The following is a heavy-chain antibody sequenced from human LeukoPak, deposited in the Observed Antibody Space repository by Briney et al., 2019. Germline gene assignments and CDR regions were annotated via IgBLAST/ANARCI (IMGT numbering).Heavy chain of an antibody. J-gene: IGHJ6*02. CDR2: INPNSDGT. CDR3: ANHDFGYGMDV. V-gene: IGHV1-2*04. CDR1: GYTFTGYY. Sequence: GASVKVSCKASGYTFTGYYMHWVRQAPGQGLEWMGWINPNSDGTNYAQKFQGWVTMTRDTSISTAYMELSRLRSDDTAVYYCANHDFGYGMDVWGQGTTVTVSS. D-gene: IGHD3-3*01.